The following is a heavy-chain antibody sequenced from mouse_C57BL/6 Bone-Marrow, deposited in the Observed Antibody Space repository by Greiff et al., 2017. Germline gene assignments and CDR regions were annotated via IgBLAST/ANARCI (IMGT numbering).Heavy chain of an antibody. CDR2: IYPGNGDT. Sequence: EVQLQQSGTVLARPGASVKMSCKTSGYTFTSYWMHWVKQRPGQGLEWIGAIYPGNGDTSYNQKFKGKAQLKAVTSASNAYTELSSATNEDSAVYYYADWDYWGQGTSVTVSS. CDR3: ADWDY. CDR1: GYTFTSYW. V-gene: IGHV1-5*01. J-gene: IGHJ4*01.